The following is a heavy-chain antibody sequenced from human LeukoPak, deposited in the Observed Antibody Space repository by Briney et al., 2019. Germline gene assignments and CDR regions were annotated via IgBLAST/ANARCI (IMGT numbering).Heavy chain of an antibody. J-gene: IGHJ3*02. V-gene: IGHV4-59*08. CDR1: GGSISSYY. CDR2: IYYSGST. Sequence: LSETLSLTCTVSGGSISSYYWSWIRQPPGKGLEWIGYIYYSGSTNYNPSLKSRVTISVDTSKNQFSLKLSSVTAADTAVYYCARRDSSGDAFDIWGQGTMVTVSS. D-gene: IGHD3-22*01. CDR3: ARRDSSGDAFDI.